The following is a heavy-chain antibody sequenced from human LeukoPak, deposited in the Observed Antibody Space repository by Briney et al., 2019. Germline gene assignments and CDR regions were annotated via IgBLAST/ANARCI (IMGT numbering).Heavy chain of an antibody. J-gene: IGHJ3*02. CDR2: INAGNGNT. CDR3: ARTTRSWYEDNDAFDI. V-gene: IGHV1-3*01. CDR1: GCPFTIYT. Sequence: GASVKVSCKASGCPFTIYTIHWVRQAPGQRLEWMGWINAGNGNTRYSQNFQGRVTITRDTSATTAYMELSSLRSEDTAVYYCARTTRSWYEDNDAFDIWGQGTTVTVSS. D-gene: IGHD6-13*01.